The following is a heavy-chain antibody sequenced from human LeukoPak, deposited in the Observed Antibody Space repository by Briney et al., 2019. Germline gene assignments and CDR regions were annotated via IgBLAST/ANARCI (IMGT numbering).Heavy chain of an antibody. Sequence: GGSLRLSCAASGFTVSSNYMSWVRQAPGKGLEWVSVIYSGGSTYYADSVKGRFTISRDNSKNTLYLQMNSLRAEDTAVYYCASWAAAGSYYYYGMDVWGQGTTVTVSS. CDR2: IYSGGST. CDR1: GFTVSSNY. CDR3: ASWAAAGSYYYYGMDV. V-gene: IGHV3-53*01. J-gene: IGHJ6*02. D-gene: IGHD6-13*01.